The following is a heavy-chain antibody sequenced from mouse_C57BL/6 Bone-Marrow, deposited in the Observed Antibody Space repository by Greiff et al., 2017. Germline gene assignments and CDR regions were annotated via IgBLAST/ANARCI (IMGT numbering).Heavy chain of an antibody. D-gene: IGHD1-1*01. CDR1: GYTFTSYW. CDR2: IDPNSGGT. CDR3: ARFSYGSSYDAMDY. Sequence: QVQLKQPGAELVKPGASVKLSCKASGYTFTSYWMHWVKQRPGRGLEWIGRIDPNSGGTKYNEKFKSQATLAVDKPSSTAYMQLSSLTSEDSAVYYCARFSYGSSYDAMDYWGQGTSVTVSS. J-gene: IGHJ4*01. V-gene: IGHV1-72*01.